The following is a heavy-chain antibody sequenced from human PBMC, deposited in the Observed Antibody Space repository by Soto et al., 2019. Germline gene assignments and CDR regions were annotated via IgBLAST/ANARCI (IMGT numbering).Heavy chain of an antibody. CDR1: GYTFTSYG. Sequence: ASVKVSCKASGYTFTSYGISWVRQAPGQGLEWMGWISAYNGNKKYAQKLQGRVSMTTDTSTSTAYMELRSLRSDDTAVYYCARDPNSSGYGWFDPWGQGTLVTVSS. V-gene: IGHV1-18*01. CDR2: ISAYNGNK. D-gene: IGHD3-22*01. CDR3: ARDPNSSGYGWFDP. J-gene: IGHJ5*02.